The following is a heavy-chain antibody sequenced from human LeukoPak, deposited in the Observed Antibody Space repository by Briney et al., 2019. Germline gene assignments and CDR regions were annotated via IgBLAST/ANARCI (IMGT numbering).Heavy chain of an antibody. V-gene: IGHV3-21*01. CDR3: ARSLNGYSYGYGAFDI. J-gene: IGHJ3*02. D-gene: IGHD5-18*01. CDR1: GFTFSSYS. Sequence: GGSLRLSCAASGFTFSSYSMNWVRQAPGKGLEWVSSISSSSSYIYYADSVKGRFTISRDNAKNSLYLQMNSLRAEDTAVYYCARSLNGYSYGYGAFDIWGQGTMVTVSS. CDR2: ISSSSSYI.